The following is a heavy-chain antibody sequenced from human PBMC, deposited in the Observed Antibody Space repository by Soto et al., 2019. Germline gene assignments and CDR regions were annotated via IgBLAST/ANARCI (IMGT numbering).Heavy chain of an antibody. CDR2: IIPILGIA. V-gene: IGHV1-69*02. CDR1: GGTFSSYT. CDR3: ARGEGFGTSVGGDY. J-gene: IGHJ4*02. D-gene: IGHD3-10*01. Sequence: QVQLVQSGAEVKKPGSSVKVSCKASGGTFSSYTFSWVRQARGQGLEWMGRIIPILGIANYAQKFQGRVTITADKSTSTAYMELSSLRSEDTAVYYCARGEGFGTSVGGDYWGQGTLVTVSS.